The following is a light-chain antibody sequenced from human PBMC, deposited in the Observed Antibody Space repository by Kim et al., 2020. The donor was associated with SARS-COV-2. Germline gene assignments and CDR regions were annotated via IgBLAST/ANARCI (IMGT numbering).Light chain of an antibody. CDR1: PSRVHHNGNTY. Sequence: QPASSPCRSSPSRVHHNGNTYLSWLHQRPGQPPRLLIYQISNRFSGVPDRFSGSGAGTDFTLTISRVEPEDVGVYFCIQATVFPRTFGQGTKLEI. J-gene: IGKJ2*01. V-gene: IGKV2-24*01. CDR3: IQATVFPRT. CDR2: QIS.